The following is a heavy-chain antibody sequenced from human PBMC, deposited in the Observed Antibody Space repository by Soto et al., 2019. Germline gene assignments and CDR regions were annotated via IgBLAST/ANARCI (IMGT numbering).Heavy chain of an antibody. D-gene: IGHD2-2*02. CDR1: GYSFTSYW. J-gene: IGHJ6*02. CDR3: ARHDRDCSSTSCYNDYYGMDV. CDR2: IDPSDSYT. Sequence: PGESLKISCKGSGYSFTSYWISWVRQMPGKGLEWMGRIDPSDSYTNYSPSFQGHVTISADKSISTAYLQWSSLKASDTAMYYCARHDRDCSSTSCYNDYYGMDVWGQGTTVTVSS. V-gene: IGHV5-10-1*01.